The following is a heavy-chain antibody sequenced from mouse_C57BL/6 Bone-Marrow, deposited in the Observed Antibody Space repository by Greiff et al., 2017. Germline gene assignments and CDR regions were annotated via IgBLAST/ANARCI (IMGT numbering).Heavy chain of an antibody. CDR2: IDTSDSYA. Sequence: VQLQQPGAELVKPGASVTLSCKASGYNFPSYWLQWVKQRPGQGLEWIGEIDTSDSYANYPQKFKGKATLTVDTSSSTAYIQLSSLTSEDTAVYYCARSNNDYWGQGTTLTVSS. V-gene: IGHV1-50*01. J-gene: IGHJ2*01. CDR1: GYNFPSYW. D-gene: IGHD2-5*01. CDR3: ARSNNDY.